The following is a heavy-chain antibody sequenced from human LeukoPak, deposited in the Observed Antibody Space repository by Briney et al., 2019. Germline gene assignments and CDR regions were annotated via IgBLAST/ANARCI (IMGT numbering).Heavy chain of an antibody. CDR3: ARVVDYYGSGSYYITPGWFDP. V-gene: IGHV4-59*01. CDR2: IYYSGST. J-gene: IGHJ5*02. D-gene: IGHD3-10*01. CDR1: GGSISSYY. Sequence: PSETLSLTCTVSGGSISSYYWSWIRQPPGKGLERIGYIYYSGSTNYNPSLKSRVTISVDTSKNQFSLKLSSVTAADTAVYYCARVVDYYGSGSYYITPGWFDPWGQGTLVTVSS.